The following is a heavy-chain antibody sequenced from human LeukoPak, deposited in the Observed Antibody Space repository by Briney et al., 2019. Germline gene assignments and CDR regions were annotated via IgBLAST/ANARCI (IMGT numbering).Heavy chain of an antibody. D-gene: IGHD3-3*01. Sequence: GGSLRLSCAASGFTFSSYSMNWVRQAPGKGLEWVSSISSSSSYIYYADSVKGRFTISRDNAKNSLYLQMNSLRAEDTAVYYCARDRVVPGSEYVFDIWGQGTMVTVSS. CDR1: GFTFSSYS. V-gene: IGHV3-21*01. J-gene: IGHJ3*02. CDR3: ARDRVVPGSEYVFDI. CDR2: ISSSSSYI.